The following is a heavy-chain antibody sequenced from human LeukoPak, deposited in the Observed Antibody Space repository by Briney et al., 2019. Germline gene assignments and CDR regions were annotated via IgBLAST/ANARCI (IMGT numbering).Heavy chain of an antibody. CDR1: GGSISGYY. CDR2: IYTSGST. CDR3: ARVTRYSSGYYSFDY. V-gene: IGHV4-4*07. D-gene: IGHD3-22*01. J-gene: IGHJ4*02. Sequence: SETLSLTCTVSGGSISGYYWSWIRQPPGKGLEWIGRIYTSGSTNYNPSLKSRATMSVDTSKNQFSLKLSSVTAADTAVYYCARVTRYSSGYYSFDYWGQGTLVTVSS.